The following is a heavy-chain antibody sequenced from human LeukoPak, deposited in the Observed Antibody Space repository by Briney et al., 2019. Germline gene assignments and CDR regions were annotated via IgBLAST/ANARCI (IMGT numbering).Heavy chain of an antibody. CDR1: GESFSGYY. CDR2: INHSGSN. D-gene: IGHD2-2*01. CDR3: ARRLTRYQLLPFDY. J-gene: IGHJ4*02. Sequence: SETLSLTCAVYGESFSGYYWSWIRQPPGKGLEWIGEINHSGSNNYNPSLKSRVTISVDTSRNQFSLKLSSVTAADTAVYYCARRLTRYQLLPFDYWGQGTLVTVSS. V-gene: IGHV4-34*01.